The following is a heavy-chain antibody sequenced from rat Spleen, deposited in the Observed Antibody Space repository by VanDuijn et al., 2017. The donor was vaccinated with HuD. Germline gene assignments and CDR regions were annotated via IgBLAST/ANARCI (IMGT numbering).Heavy chain of an antibody. J-gene: IGHJ2*01. CDR1: GFTFSKYW. V-gene: IGHV5-31*01. D-gene: IGHD1-1*01. Sequence: EVQLVESDGGLVQPGRSLKLSCAASGFTFSKYWMYWVRRAPGKALEWVSSISSDGFNTYYRDSVKGRFSISRDNAKSTLYLQMNSLRSEDTATYYCTRENYYSGEYWGQGVMVTVSS. CDR2: ISSDGFNT. CDR3: TRENYYSGEY.